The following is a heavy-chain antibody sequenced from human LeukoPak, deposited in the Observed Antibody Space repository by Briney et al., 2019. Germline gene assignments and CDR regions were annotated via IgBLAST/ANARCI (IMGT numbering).Heavy chain of an antibody. Sequence: ETLSLTCTVSGGSISSSSYYWGWIRQPPGEGLEWIGSIYYSGSTYYNPSLKSRVTISVDTSKNQFSLKLSSVTAADTAVYYCARLYSSGWYGGYYFDYWGQGTLVTVSS. CDR2: IYYSGST. CDR3: ARLYSSGWYGGYYFDY. D-gene: IGHD6-19*01. CDR1: GGSISSSSYY. J-gene: IGHJ4*02. V-gene: IGHV4-39*07.